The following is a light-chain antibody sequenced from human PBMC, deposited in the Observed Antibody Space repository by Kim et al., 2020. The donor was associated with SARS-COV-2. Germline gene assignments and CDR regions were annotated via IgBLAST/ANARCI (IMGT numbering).Light chain of an antibody. V-gene: IGKV1-39*01. CDR3: QQNYSTPRT. CDR2: AAS. CDR1: QSISNY. J-gene: IGKJ2*02. Sequence: DIQMTQSPSSLSASVGDRVTITCRASQSISNYLNWYQQKPGKAPKLLIYAASSLQSGVPSRFSGSGSGTDFTLTISSLQPEDFATYYCQQNYSTPRTFGQGTKLEI.